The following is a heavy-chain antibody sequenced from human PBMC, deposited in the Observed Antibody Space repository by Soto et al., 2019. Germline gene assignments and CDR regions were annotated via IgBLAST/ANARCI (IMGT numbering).Heavy chain of an antibody. V-gene: IGHV1-18*04. D-gene: IGHD3-9*01. J-gene: IGHJ4*02. CDR2: ISAYNHKA. CDR3: ARQHNDLWTDSPDFDS. Sequence: QVQLVQSGAEVKKPGASVKVSCKASGYNYNNYGVTWVRQAPGQGLEWMGCISAYNHKANYAPNIHRRVTMTMDTSTSTAHMEMRSLRPDDTAVYYCARQHNDLWTDSPDFDSWGQGTLVTVSA. CDR1: GYNYNNYG.